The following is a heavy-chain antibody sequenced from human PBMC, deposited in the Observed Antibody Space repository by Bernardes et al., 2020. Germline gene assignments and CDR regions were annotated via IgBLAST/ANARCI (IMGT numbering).Heavy chain of an antibody. CDR3: ARGLQWELSGWYFDL. Sequence: GGSLRLSCAASGFSLRDYNMNWVRQAQGGGLEWIAYISSSSTKNYADSVRGRFTISRDNAKNALYLQMNSLRVEDTAVYYCARGLQWELSGWYFDLWGRGTLATVSS. J-gene: IGHJ2*01. V-gene: IGHV3-48*01. D-gene: IGHD1-26*01. CDR2: ISSSSTK. CDR1: GFSLRDYN.